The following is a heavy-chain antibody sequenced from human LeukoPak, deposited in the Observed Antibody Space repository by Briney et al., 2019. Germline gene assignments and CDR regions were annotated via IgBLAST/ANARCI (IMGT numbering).Heavy chain of an antibody. J-gene: IGHJ6*02. CDR3: ARVLGIAAAGQNYYYYGMDV. CDR2: IYYSGST. V-gene: IGHV4-59*12. Sequence: SETLSLTCTASGGSISSYYWSWIRQPPGKGLEWIGYIYYSGSTNYNPSLKSRVTISVDTSKNQFSLKLSSVTAADTAVYYCARVLGIAAAGQNYYYYGMDVWGQGTTVTVSS. D-gene: IGHD6-13*01. CDR1: GGSISSYY.